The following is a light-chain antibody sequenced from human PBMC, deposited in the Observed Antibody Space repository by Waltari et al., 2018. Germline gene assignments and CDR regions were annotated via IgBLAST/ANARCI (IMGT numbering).Light chain of an antibody. CDR3: QQYYSTLWT. CDR2: WAS. J-gene: IGKJ1*01. V-gene: IGKV4-1*01. Sequence: DIVMTQSPESLAVALGERATINCKSSQSVLYSSNNKSYLAWYQQKPGQPPKLLICWASTRESGVPDRFSGSGSGTDFTLTISSLQAEDVAVYYCQQYYSTLWTFGQGTKVEIK. CDR1: QSVLYSSNNKSY.